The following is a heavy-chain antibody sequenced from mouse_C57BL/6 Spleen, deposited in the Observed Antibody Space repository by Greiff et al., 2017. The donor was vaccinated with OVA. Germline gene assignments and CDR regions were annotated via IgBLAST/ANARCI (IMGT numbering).Heavy chain of an antibody. CDR3: ANNPGYFDV. CDR2: ISSGSSTI. D-gene: IGHD1-3*01. CDR1: GFTFSDYG. J-gene: IGHJ1*03. Sequence: EVKLMESGGGLVKPGGSLKLSCAASGFTFSDYGMHWVRQAPEKGLEWVAYISSGSSTIYYADTVKGRFTISRDNAKNTLFLQMTSLRSEDTAMYYCANNPGYFDVWGTGTTVTVSS. V-gene: IGHV5-17*01.